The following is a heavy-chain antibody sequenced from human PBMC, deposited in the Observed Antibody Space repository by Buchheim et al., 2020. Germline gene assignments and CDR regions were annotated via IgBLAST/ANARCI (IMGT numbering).Heavy chain of an antibody. V-gene: IGHV4-39*07. J-gene: IGHJ6*02. Sequence: QLQLQESGPGLVKPSETLSLTCTVSGGSISSSMYYWGWIRQPPGKGLEWIGTIYYSGSTYYNPSLKSRVTISVDTSRPQFSLKLTSVTAADTAVYYCARDMLYGGSGPGGGMDVWGQGTT. CDR1: GGSISSSMYY. D-gene: IGHD1-26*01. CDR2: IYYSGST. CDR3: ARDMLYGGSGPGGGMDV.